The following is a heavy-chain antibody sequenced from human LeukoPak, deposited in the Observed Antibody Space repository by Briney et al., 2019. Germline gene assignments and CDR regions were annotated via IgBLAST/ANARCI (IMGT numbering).Heavy chain of an antibody. V-gene: IGHV3-21*01. CDR1: GFTFSNYN. D-gene: IGHD2-21*01. Sequence: GGSLRLSCAASGFTFSNYNMNWVRQAPGKAMDWVSSITSSGTYIFYADSVKGRFTLSRDNAKSTLYLQMNSLRAEDTAIYYCARDPIIDHWGQGILVTVSS. CDR2: ITSSGTYI. J-gene: IGHJ4*02. CDR3: ARDPIIDH.